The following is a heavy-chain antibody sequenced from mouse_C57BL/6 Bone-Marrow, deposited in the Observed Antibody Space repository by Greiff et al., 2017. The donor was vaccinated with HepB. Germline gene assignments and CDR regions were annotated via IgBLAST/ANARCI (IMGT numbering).Heavy chain of an antibody. Sequence: EVKLMESGGGLVQPGGSMKLSCVASGFTFSNYWMNWVRQSPEKGLEWVAQIRLKSDNYATHYAESVKGRFIISRDDSKSSVYLQMNNLRAEDTGIYYCTYGNRFAYWGQGTLVTVSA. CDR2: IRLKSDNYAT. V-gene: IGHV6-3*01. J-gene: IGHJ3*01. D-gene: IGHD2-1*01. CDR3: TYGNRFAY. CDR1: GFTFSNYW.